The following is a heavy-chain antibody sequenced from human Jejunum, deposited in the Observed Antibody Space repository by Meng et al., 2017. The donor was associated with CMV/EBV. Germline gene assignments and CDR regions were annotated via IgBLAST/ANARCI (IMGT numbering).Heavy chain of an antibody. Sequence: SKFPFSSYSMNWVRQAPGKGLEWVSSISSSSNYIYYADSVKGRFTISRDNAKNSLYLQMNSLRAEDTAVYYCARDGDGYNLAHFGYWGQGTLVTVSS. V-gene: IGHV3-21*01. J-gene: IGHJ4*02. CDR1: KFPFSSYS. CDR2: ISSSSNYI. D-gene: IGHD5-24*01. CDR3: ARDGDGYNLAHFGY.